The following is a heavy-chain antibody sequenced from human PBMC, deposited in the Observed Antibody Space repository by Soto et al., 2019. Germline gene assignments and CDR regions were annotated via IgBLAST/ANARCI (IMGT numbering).Heavy chain of an antibody. CDR1: GFTVITNY. CDR3: ARNKSIVGATGYFEY. CDR2: IYAGGNT. J-gene: IGHJ4*02. Sequence: EVQMVESGGGLVQPGGSLRLSCAVSGFTVITNYISWVRQAPGKGLEWVSDIYAGGNTYYADSVKGRFAISRDNSKNTLYLEMNSLRAEDTAVYYCARNKSIVGATGYFEYWGQRTLVSVSS. D-gene: IGHD1-26*01. V-gene: IGHV3-66*01.